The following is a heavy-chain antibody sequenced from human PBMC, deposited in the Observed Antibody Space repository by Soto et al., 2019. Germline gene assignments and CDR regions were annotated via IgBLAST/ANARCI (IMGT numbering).Heavy chain of an antibody. J-gene: IGHJ4*02. CDR3: AKRMEDYSNYGVDY. D-gene: IGHD4-4*01. Sequence: GGSLRLSCAASGFTFSSYGMHWVRQAPGKGLEWVAVISYDGSNKYYADSVKGRFTISRDNSKNTLYLQMNSLRAEDTAVYYYAKRMEDYSNYGVDYWGQGTLVTVSS. CDR2: ISYDGSNK. V-gene: IGHV3-30*18. CDR1: GFTFSSYG.